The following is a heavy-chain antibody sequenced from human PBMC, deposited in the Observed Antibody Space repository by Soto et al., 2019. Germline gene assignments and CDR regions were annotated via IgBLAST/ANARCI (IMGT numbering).Heavy chain of an antibody. J-gene: IGHJ3*02. CDR3: QAITMVRGVITEDAFDI. V-gene: IGHV1-24*01. CDR1: GYTLTELS. CDR2: FDPEDGET. Sequence: ASVKVSCKVSGYTLTELSMHWVRQAPGKGLEWMGGFDPEDGETIYAQKFQGRVTMTEDTSTDTAYMELSSLRSEDTAVYYCQAITMVRGVITEDAFDIWGQGTTVTVSS. D-gene: IGHD3-10*01.